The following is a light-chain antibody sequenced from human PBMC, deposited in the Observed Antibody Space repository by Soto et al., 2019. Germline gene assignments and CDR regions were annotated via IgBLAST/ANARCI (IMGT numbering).Light chain of an antibody. Sequence: QSALTQPASVSGSPGQSITISCTGTSSDVGGYNFVSWFQQHPGKAPKLMIYEVNKRPSGISNRFSGSKSGNTASLTISGLQAEDEANYYCCSYAGSSTLVLGGATKRTV. J-gene: IGLJ2*01. CDR3: CSYAGSSTLV. CDR2: EVN. CDR1: SSDVGGYNF. V-gene: IGLV2-23*02.